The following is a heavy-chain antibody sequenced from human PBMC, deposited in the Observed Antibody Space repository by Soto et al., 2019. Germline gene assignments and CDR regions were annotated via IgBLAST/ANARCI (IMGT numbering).Heavy chain of an antibody. V-gene: IGHV1-69*13. CDR3: ARDFDCSSTSCYPGWFDP. J-gene: IGHJ5*02. Sequence: VASVKVSCKASGGTFSSYAISWVRQAPGQGLEWMGGIIPIFGTANYAQKFQGRVTITADESTSTAYMELSSLGSEDTAVYYCARDFDCSSTSCYPGWFDPWGQGTLVTVSS. CDR2: IIPIFGTA. CDR1: GGTFSSYA. D-gene: IGHD2-2*01.